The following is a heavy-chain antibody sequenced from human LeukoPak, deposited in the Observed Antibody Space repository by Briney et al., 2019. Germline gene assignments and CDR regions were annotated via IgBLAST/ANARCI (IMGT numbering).Heavy chain of an antibody. CDR1: GFTFSTYA. Sequence: GGSLRLSCAASGFTFSTYAMSWVRQAPGKGLEWVGRIKKKGDGGTTDYAAPVKGRFTISRDDSKNMLYLEMNNLKIEDTAVYYCTTVTMVRDYDYWGQGTLVTVSS. CDR3: TTVTMVRDYDY. J-gene: IGHJ4*02. D-gene: IGHD3-10*01. CDR2: IKKKGDGGTT. V-gene: IGHV3-15*01.